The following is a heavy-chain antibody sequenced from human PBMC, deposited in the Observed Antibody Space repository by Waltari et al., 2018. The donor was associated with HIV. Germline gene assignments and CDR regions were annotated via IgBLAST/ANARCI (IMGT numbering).Heavy chain of an antibody. CDR3: AKGLFSGNDY. D-gene: IGHD6-13*01. J-gene: IGHJ4*02. Sequence: EVQLVESGGGLVQPGGSLRLSCAHSAFPFSNHAMTLLRQAPGKGLEWVSGSSGSGGSTNYADSVKGRFTISRDNSKNTLYLQMNSLRAEDTAVYYGAKGLFSGNDYWGQGTLVTVSS. CDR1: AFPFSNHA. V-gene: IGHV3-23*04. CDR2: SSGSGGST.